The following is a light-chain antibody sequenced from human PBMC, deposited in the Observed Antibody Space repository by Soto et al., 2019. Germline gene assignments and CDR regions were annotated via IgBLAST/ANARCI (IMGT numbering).Light chain of an antibody. CDR3: QQYGSSPLT. J-gene: IGKJ4*01. Sequence: EIVLTQSPGTLSLSPGERATLSCRASQSVNNNYLAWYQQKPGQAPRLLIYGASRRATGIPDRFSGSGSGTDFTLTISRLEPADCAVYSCQQYGSSPLTFGGGTKVEIK. CDR2: GAS. CDR1: QSVNNNY. V-gene: IGKV3-20*01.